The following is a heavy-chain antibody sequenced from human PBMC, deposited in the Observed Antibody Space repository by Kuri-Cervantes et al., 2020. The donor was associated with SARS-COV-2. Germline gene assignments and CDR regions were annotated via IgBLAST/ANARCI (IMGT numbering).Heavy chain of an antibody. J-gene: IGHJ6*04. CDR2: INHSGST. Sequence: SETLSLTCAVYGGSFSGYYWGWIRQPPGKGLEWIGEINHSGSTNYNPSLKSRVTISVDTSNNQFSLKLSSVTAADTAVYYYARPGGFLDVWGKGTTVTVSS. V-gene: IGHV4-34*01. CDR3: ARPGGFLDV. D-gene: IGHD4-23*01. CDR1: GGSFSGYY.